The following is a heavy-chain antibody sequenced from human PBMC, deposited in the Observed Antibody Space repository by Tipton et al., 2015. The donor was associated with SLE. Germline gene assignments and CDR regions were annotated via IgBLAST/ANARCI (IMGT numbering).Heavy chain of an antibody. D-gene: IGHD3-10*01. CDR1: GYSFTNSW. CDR3: ARRWVQTVFDY. Sequence: QSGAEVKKPGEALQISCKTSGYSFTNSWIVWFRHMPGKGLECMGMIDPSDSDTRYNPSFQGHVSMSIDRSTTTAYLQWRSLKASDAAMYFCARRWVQTVFDYWGQGTLVTVSS. CDR2: IDPSDSDT. J-gene: IGHJ4*02. V-gene: IGHV5-51*03.